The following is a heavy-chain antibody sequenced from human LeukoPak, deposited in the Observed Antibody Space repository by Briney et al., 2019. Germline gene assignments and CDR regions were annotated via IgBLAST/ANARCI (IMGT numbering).Heavy chain of an antibody. CDR3: AKRGLAGGGSSWYYFDY. CDR2: IRYDGSNK. V-gene: IGHV3-30*02. J-gene: IGHJ4*02. CDR1: GFTFSSYG. D-gene: IGHD6-13*01. Sequence: GGSLRLSCAASGFTFSSYGMHWVRQAPGKGLEWVAFIRYDGSNKYYADSVKGRFTISRDNSKNTLYLQMNSLRAEDTAVYYCAKRGLAGGGSSWYYFDYWGQGTLVTVSS.